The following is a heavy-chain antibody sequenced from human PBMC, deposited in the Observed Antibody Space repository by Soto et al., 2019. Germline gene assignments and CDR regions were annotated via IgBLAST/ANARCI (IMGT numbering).Heavy chain of an antibody. D-gene: IGHD7-27*01. CDR3: ARGWGRRFDY. Sequence: QVQLQQWGAGLLKPSETLSLTCAVYGGSFSGYYWNWIRQPPGKGLEWIGEINHSGSTNYNPSLKIRVTLSVDTCKNQFSLKLSSVTAADTAVYYCARGWGRRFDYWGQGNLVTVSS. J-gene: IGHJ4*02. CDR2: INHSGST. V-gene: IGHV4-34*01. CDR1: GGSFSGYY.